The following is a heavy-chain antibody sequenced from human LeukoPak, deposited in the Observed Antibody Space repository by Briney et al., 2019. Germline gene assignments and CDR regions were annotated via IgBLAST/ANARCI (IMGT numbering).Heavy chain of an antibody. V-gene: IGHV3-30*02. J-gene: IGHJ4*02. CDR1: GFTFSSYG. D-gene: IGHD1-1*01. CDR2: IRYDGSNK. CDR3: GWNTFDY. Sequence: PGGSLRLSCAASGFTFSSYGMHWVRQGPGKGLEWVAFIRYDGSNKNYADSVKGRFTISRDNSKNTLYLQMNSLRAEDTAVYYCGWNTFDYWGQGTLVTVSS.